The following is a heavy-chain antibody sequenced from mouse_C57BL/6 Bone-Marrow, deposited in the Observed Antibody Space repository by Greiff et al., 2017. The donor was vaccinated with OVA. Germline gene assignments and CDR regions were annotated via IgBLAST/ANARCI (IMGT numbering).Heavy chain of an antibody. CDR3: ARAPTTVVSYWYFDV. CDR1: GFTFSSYA. Sequence: EVQGVEPGGGLVKPGGSLKLSCAASGFTFSSYAMSWVRQTPEKRLEWVATISDGGSYTYYPDNVKGRFTISRDNAKNNLYLQMSHLKSEDTAMYYCARAPTTVVSYWYFDVWGTGTTVTVSA. J-gene: IGHJ1*03. V-gene: IGHV5-4*01. CDR2: ISDGGSYT. D-gene: IGHD1-1*01.